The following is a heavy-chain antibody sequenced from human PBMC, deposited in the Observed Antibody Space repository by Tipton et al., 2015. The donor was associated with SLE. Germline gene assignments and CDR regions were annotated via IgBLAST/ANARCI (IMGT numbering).Heavy chain of an antibody. D-gene: IGHD3-22*01. CDR1: GGSISSYY. Sequence: TLSLTCTVSGGSISSYYWSWIRQPPGKGLEWIGYIYSSGSTNYKPSLKSRVTISVDTSKNQFSLKLSSVTAADTAVYYCAREPYYYDSSGYYVSWFDPWGQGTLVTVSS. J-gene: IGHJ5*02. V-gene: IGHV4-4*08. CDR3: AREPYYYDSSGYYVSWFDP. CDR2: IYSSGST.